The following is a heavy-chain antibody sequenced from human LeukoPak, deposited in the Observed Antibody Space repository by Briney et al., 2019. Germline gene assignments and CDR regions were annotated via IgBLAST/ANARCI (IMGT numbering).Heavy chain of an antibody. CDR2: LYYTGST. V-gene: IGHV4-59*08. CDR3: ARHGPGYSSVFDY. J-gene: IGHJ4*02. Sequence: PSETLSLTCSVSGDSMRDYYWSWIRQPPGKGLEWIGYLYYTGSTNYNPSLKSRVTISVDMSKNQFSLKLRSMTAADTAVYYCARHGPGYSSVFDYWGQGTLVTVSS. D-gene: IGHD6-19*01. CDR1: GDSMRDYY.